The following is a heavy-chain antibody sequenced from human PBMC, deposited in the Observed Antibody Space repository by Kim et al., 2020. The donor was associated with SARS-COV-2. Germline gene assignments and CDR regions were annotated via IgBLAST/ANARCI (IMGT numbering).Heavy chain of an antibody. CDR1: GFTFTSYW. CDR2: INQDGSEK. D-gene: IGHD6-19*01. J-gene: IGHJ5*02. Sequence: GVSLRLSCAASGFTFTSYWMSWVRQAPGKGLEWVANINQDGSEKYYVDSVKGRFTISRDNAKNSMYLQMSSLRVEDTAVYYCASHSSGWFAWGQGALVTVSS. V-gene: IGHV3-7*01. CDR3: ASHSSGWFA.